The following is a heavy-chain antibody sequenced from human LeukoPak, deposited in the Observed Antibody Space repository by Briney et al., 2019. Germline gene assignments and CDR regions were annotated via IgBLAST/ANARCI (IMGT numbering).Heavy chain of an antibody. V-gene: IGHV3-30*02. CDR2: IRYDGSDK. Sequence: PGGSLRLSCAASGFTFSSYGMHWVRQAPGKGLEWVAFIRYDGSDKYYADSVKGRFTISKDNSKNMLYLQMNSLRGEDTAVYYCAKQRDLAMWGLGTMVTVSS. CDR1: GFTFSSYG. CDR3: AKQRDLAM. J-gene: IGHJ3*01.